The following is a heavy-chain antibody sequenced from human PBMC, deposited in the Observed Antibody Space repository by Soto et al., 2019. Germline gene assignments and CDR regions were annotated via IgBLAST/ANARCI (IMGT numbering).Heavy chain of an antibody. D-gene: IGHD5-18*01. CDR1: GGSISSGDYY. V-gene: IGHV4-30-4*01. CDR3: ASWPAMVDYYYYGMDV. Sequence: QVQLQESGPGLVKPSQTLSLTCTVSGGSISSGDYYWSWIRQPPGKGLEWIGYIYYSGSTYYNPSLKSRVTISVDTSKNQFSLKLSSVTAADTAVYYCASWPAMVDYYYYGMDVWGQGTTVTVSS. J-gene: IGHJ6*02. CDR2: IYYSGST.